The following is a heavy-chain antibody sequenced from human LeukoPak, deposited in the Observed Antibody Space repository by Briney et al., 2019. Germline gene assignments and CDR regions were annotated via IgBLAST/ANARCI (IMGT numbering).Heavy chain of an antibody. CDR3: ARVRGYSGYDYGY. J-gene: IGHJ4*02. CDR1: GFTFSSYT. D-gene: IGHD5-12*01. CDR2: ISSSGSTI. Sequence: GGSLRLSCAASGFTFSSYTMNWVRQAPGKGLEWVSYISSSGSTIYYADSVKGRFTISRDNAKNSLYLQMNSLRAEDTAVYYCARVRGYSGYDYGYWGQGTLVTVSS. V-gene: IGHV3-48*04.